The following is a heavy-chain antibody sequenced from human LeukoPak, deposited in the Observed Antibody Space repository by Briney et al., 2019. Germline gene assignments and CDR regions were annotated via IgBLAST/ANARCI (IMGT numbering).Heavy chain of an antibody. CDR2: IYYSGST. V-gene: IGHV4-4*02. CDR3: ARDRPYGGYYDFWSGYYSPWFDP. D-gene: IGHD3-3*01. Sequence: SGTLSLTCAVSGGSISSSNWWSWVRQPPGQGLEWIGYIYYSGSTYYNPSLKSRVTISVDTSKNQFSLKLSSVTAADTAVYYCARDRPYGGYYDFWSGYYSPWFDPWGQGTLVTVSS. J-gene: IGHJ5*02. CDR1: GGSISSSNW.